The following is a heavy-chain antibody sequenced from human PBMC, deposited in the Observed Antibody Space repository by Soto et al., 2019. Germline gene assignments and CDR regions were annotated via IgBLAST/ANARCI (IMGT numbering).Heavy chain of an antibody. CDR2: VNQRGNT. Sequence: SETLSLTCAVYSGTFSDYYWTWIRQSPGAGLEWIGEVNQRGNTNYNPSLKTRVTISVDRSKNQFSLNLKSVTAADTAVYYCARGGRRENKGSGDDFDSWGQGTLVTVSS. CDR3: ARGGRRENKGSGDDFDS. V-gene: IGHV4-34*01. J-gene: IGHJ4*02. CDR1: SGTFSDYY. D-gene: IGHD3-10*01.